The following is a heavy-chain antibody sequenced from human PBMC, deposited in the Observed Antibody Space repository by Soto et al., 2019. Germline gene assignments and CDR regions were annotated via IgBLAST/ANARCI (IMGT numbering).Heavy chain of an antibody. Sequence: SVKVSCKASGDTFSSYSISWVRQAPGQGLEWMGGIVPIFGTTVYAPRLQGRLTITADGPTSTSYMELSGLTFEDTAVYYCAANSLGGGSQGDVWGQGTTVTISS. V-gene: IGHV1-69*13. CDR3: AANSLGGGSQGDV. D-gene: IGHD3-10*01. CDR2: IVPIFGTT. CDR1: GDTFSSYS. J-gene: IGHJ6*02.